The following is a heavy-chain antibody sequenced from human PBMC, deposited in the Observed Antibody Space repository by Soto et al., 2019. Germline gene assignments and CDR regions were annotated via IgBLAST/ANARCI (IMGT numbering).Heavy chain of an antibody. CDR1: GFSFSTHA. CDR2: ISSGGTTT. D-gene: IGHD6-19*01. J-gene: IGHJ4*02. Sequence: GALRLSCTASGFSFSTHAMSWVRQAPGKGLEWVSSISSGGTTTFYAASVEGRFTISRDKSKNTLYLQMNSLRADDTAVYYCAREGGSIGGWFGRKFDSWGQGTQVTVSS. V-gene: IGHV3-23*01. CDR3: AREGGSIGGWFGRKFDS.